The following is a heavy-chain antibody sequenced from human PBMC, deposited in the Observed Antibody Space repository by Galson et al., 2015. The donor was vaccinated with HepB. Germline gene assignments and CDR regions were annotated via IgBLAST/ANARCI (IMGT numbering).Heavy chain of an antibody. Sequence: CAISGDSVSSNSAAWNWIRQSPSRGLEWLGGTYYRSKWYNGYAVSVKSRITINPDTSKNQFSLQLNSVTPEDTAVYYCARGNWNEKYYYYYMDVWGKGTTVTVSS. CDR1: GDSVSSNSAA. CDR3: ARGNWNEKYYYYYMDV. D-gene: IGHD1-1*01. CDR2: TYYRSKWYN. J-gene: IGHJ6*03. V-gene: IGHV6-1*01.